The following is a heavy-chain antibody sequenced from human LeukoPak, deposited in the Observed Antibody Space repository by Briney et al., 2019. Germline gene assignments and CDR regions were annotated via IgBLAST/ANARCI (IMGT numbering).Heavy chain of an antibody. V-gene: IGHV3-30*02. Sequence: GGSLRLSCAASGFTFSSYGMHWVRQAPGKGLEWVAFIRYDGSNKYYADSVKGRFTISRDNSKNTLYLQMNSLRAEDTAVYYCAKDPMIAFGGVIGYDAFDMWGQGTMVTVSS. J-gene: IGHJ3*02. CDR1: GFTFSSYG. CDR3: AKDPMIAFGGVIGYDAFDM. CDR2: IRYDGSNK. D-gene: IGHD3-16*02.